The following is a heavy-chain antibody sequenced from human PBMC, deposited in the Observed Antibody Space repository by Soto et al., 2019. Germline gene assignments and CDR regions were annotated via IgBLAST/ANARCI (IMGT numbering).Heavy chain of an antibody. CDR1: GYTFTSYG. CDR3: ARGGYCSSTSCYGYYYYGMDV. CDR2: ISAYNGNT. Sequence: ASVKVSCKASGYTFTSYGISWVRQAPGQGLEWMGWISAYNGNTNYAQKLQGRVTMTTDTSTSTAYMELRSLRSDDTAVYYCARGGYCSSTSCYGYYYYGMDVWGQGTTVTVSS. J-gene: IGHJ6*02. D-gene: IGHD2-2*01. V-gene: IGHV1-18*01.